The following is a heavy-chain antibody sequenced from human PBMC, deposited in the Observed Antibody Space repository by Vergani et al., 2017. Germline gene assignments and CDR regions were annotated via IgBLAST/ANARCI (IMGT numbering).Heavy chain of an antibody. V-gene: IGHV3-74*02. CDR1: GFTFSSYG. J-gene: IGHJ3*02. CDR2: INSDGSST. D-gene: IGHD6-19*01. Sequence: VQLVESGGGVVQPGRSLRLSCAASGFTFSSYGMHWVRQAPGKGLVWVSRINSDGSSTSYADSVKGRFTISRDNAKNTLYLQMNSLRAEDTAVYYCARYLGHSSGWYAAGNAFDIWGQGTMVTVSS. CDR3: ARYLGHSSGWYAAGNAFDI.